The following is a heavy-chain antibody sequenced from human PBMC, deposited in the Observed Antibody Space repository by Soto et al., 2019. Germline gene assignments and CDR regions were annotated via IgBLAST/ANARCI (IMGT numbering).Heavy chain of an antibody. CDR3: ARESEDLTSNFDY. CDR2: ISSTTNYI. CDR1: GVTFTRYS. Sequence: PGGSLKRYCAASGVTFTRYSMNWVRQAPGKGLEWVSSISSTTNYIYYGDSMKGRFTISRDNAKNSLYLEMNSLRAEDTAVYYCARESEDLTSNFDYWGQGTLVTVSS. J-gene: IGHJ4*02. V-gene: IGHV3-21*06.